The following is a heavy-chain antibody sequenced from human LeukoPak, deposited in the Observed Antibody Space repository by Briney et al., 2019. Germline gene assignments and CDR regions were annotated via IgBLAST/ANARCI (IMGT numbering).Heavy chain of an antibody. D-gene: IGHD3/OR15-3a*01. V-gene: IGHV4-34*01. CDR1: GGSFSGYY. CDR2: INHSGST. J-gene: IGHJ4*02. Sequence: SETLSLTCAVYGGSFSGYYWSWIRQPPGKGLEWIGEINHSGSTNHNPSLKSRVTISVNTSKNQFSLKLSSVTAADTAVYYCARVWTHWGQGTLVTVSS. CDR3: ARVWTH.